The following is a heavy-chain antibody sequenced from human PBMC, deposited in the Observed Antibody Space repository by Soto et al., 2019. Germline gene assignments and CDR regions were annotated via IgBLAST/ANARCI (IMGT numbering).Heavy chain of an antibody. CDR3: AREMVQYYYDSSGYYNWFDP. Sequence: GGSLRLSCAASGFTFSSYGMHWVRQAPGKGLEWVAVIWYDGSNKYYADSVKGRFAISRDNSKNTLYLQMNSLRAEDTAVYYCAREMVQYYYDSSGYYNWFDPWGQGTLVTVS. V-gene: IGHV3-33*01. J-gene: IGHJ5*02. CDR1: GFTFSSYG. D-gene: IGHD3-22*01. CDR2: IWYDGSNK.